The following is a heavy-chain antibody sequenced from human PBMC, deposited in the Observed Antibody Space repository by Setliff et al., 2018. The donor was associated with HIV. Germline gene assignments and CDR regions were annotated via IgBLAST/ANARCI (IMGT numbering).Heavy chain of an antibody. Sequence: ASVKVSCKASGYTFTTCSIHWVRQAPGQRPEWMGWIHTGTGDTKYSQKFQGRVTITRDTSASTAYMDPNSLRSEDTAVYYCVRDTPGSDNAFDIWGQGTMVTVSS. J-gene: IGHJ3*02. CDR1: GYTFTTCS. CDR3: VRDTPGSDNAFDI. V-gene: IGHV1-3*04. CDR2: IHTGTGDT. D-gene: IGHD2-2*02.